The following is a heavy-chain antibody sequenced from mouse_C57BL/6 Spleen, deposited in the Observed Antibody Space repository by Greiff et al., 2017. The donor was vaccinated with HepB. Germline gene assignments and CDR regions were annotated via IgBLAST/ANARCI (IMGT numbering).Heavy chain of an antibody. CDR2: IYPGDGDT. D-gene: IGHD4-1*01. CDR1: GYAFSSSW. Sequence: QVQLQQSGPELVKPGASVKISCKASGYAFSSSWMNWVKQRPGKGLEWIGRIYPGDGDTNYNRKFKGKATLTAAKSSSTASMQLSSLTSEDSAVYFCARSLAFDYWGQGTTLSVSS. J-gene: IGHJ2*01. V-gene: IGHV1-82*01. CDR3: ARSLAFDY.